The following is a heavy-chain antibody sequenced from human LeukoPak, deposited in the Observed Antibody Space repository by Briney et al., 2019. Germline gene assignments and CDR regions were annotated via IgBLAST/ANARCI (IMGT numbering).Heavy chain of an antibody. CDR3: AKDHRGGSYYDFDY. J-gene: IGHJ4*02. D-gene: IGHD1-26*01. CDR2: ISSSSGYI. Sequence: GGSLRLSCAASGFTFSTYSMNWVRQAPGKGLEWVSSISSSSGYIYYADSVKGRFTISRDNAKNSLSLQMNSLRAEDTAVYYCAKDHRGGSYYDFDYWGQGTLVTVSS. V-gene: IGHV3-21*01. CDR1: GFTFSTYS.